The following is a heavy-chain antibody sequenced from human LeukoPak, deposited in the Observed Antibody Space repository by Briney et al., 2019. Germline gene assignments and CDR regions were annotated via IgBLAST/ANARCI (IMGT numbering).Heavy chain of an antibody. CDR2: ISAYNGQT. J-gene: IGHJ5*02. V-gene: IGHV1-18*01. D-gene: IGHD3-16*01. CDR1: AYTFTIYG. Sequence: ASVKLSCEASAYTFTIYGISWGPHTPGQRCEWMGWISAYNGQTKYAQKCQGRVTMTTDTTTTTACMELRSLRSADTAVYYCASADDWIDPWGQGTLVTVSS. CDR3: ASADDWIDP.